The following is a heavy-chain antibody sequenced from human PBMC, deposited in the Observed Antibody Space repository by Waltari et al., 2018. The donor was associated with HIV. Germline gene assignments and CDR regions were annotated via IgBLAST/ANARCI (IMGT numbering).Heavy chain of an antibody. V-gene: IGHV4-59*01. D-gene: IGHD2-8*01. CDR1: GDSITNYY. J-gene: IGHJ5*02. Sequence: QVQLQESGPGLVNPSETLSLTCTVSGDSITNYYWIWIRQPPGKGLDWIGYMSYTGKTNSNPSRKIRVTISVDTSKNQVSLKLSPGTATDTAVYFCARAGRNGHKTGWFDPWGQGTLVTVSS. CDR2: MSYTGKT. CDR3: ARAGRNGHKTGWFDP.